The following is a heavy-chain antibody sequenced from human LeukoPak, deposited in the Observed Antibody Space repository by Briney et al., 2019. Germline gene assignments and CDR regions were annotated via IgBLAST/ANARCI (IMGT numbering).Heavy chain of an antibody. CDR2: IYSGGST. CDR3: ARVGWFGEGNWFDP. D-gene: IGHD3-10*01. Sequence: GESLRLSCAASGFTVSSNYMSWVRQAPGKGLEWVSVIYSGGSTYYADSVKGRFTISRDNSKNTLYLQMNSLRAEDTAVYYCARVGWFGEGNWFDPWGQGTLVTVSS. V-gene: IGHV3-66*01. J-gene: IGHJ5*02. CDR1: GFTVSSNY.